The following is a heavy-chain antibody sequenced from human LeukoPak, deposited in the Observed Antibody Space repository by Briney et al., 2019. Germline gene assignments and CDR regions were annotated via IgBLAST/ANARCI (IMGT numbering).Heavy chain of an antibody. CDR2: ISYDGSNK. J-gene: IGHJ4*02. D-gene: IGHD2-2*01. V-gene: IGHV3-30*03. CDR3: ARDSGSPEYQPLLYGPDY. CDR1: GFTFSSYG. Sequence: PGRSLRLSCAASGFTFSSYGMHWVRQAPGKGLEWVAVISYDGSNKYYADSVKGRFTISRDNSKNTLYLQMNSLRAEDTAVYYCARDSGSPEYQPLLYGPDYWGQGTLVTVSS.